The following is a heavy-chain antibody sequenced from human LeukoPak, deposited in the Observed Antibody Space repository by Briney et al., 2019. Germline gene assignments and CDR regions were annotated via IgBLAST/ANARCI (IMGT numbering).Heavy chain of an antibody. D-gene: IGHD5-12*01. CDR3: ARENMVATMVDY. CDR1: GYSISSGYY. V-gene: IGHV4-38-2*02. J-gene: IGHJ4*02. CDR2: IYHSGST. Sequence: SETLSLTCTVSGYSISSGYYWGWIRQPPGKGLEWIGGIYHSGSTYYNPSLKSRVTISVDTSKNHFSLKLTSVTAADTAVCYCARENMVATMVDYWGQGTLVTVSS.